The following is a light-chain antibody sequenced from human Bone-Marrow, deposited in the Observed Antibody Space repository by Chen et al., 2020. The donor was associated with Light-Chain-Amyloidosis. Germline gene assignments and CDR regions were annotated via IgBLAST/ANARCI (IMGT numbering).Light chain of an antibody. Sequence: QSVLTQPPSASGTPWQRITISCSGSRSNIGINHVYWYQQLPGTAPKLFMYKSDQRPSGVPDRFAGSKSGGSASLAISGLRSEDEADYYCAAWDDRLNGWVFGGGTKLTVL. CDR2: KSD. J-gene: IGLJ3*02. V-gene: IGLV1-47*01. CDR3: AAWDDRLNGWV. CDR1: RSNIGINH.